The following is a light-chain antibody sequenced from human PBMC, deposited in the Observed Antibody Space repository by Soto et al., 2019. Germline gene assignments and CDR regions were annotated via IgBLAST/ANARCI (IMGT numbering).Light chain of an antibody. CDR2: DAS. CDR3: QQYNSYSPET. Sequence: DIQMTQSPSTLSASVGDRVTITCRASQSISSWLAWYQQKTGKAPKLLIYDASSLESGVPSRFSGSGSGTEFTLTISSLQPDDFATDYCQQYNSYSPETFGQGTKVEIK. J-gene: IGKJ1*01. CDR1: QSISSW. V-gene: IGKV1-5*01.